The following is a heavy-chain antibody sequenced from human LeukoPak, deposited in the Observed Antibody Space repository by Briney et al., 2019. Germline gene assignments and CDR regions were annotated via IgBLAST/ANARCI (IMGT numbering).Heavy chain of an antibody. J-gene: IGHJ4*02. CDR3: AGRSPYHDNVDS. Sequence: TTSETLSLTCSVSHTSIGSSHYYCDSIRQSPGKGLGWIATIYYTSTTHYNPALKCGVTITVDTSKKVFSLRLAYVTAADRAVYYCAGRSPYHDNVDSWGRGALVTVSS. CDR1: HTSIGSSHYY. V-gene: IGHV4-39*01. D-gene: IGHD1-1*01. CDR2: IYYTSTT.